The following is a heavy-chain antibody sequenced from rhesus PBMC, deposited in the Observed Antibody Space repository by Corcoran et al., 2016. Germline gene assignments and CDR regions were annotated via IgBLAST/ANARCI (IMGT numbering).Heavy chain of an antibody. CDR1: GGSIGDDYY. J-gene: IGHJ4*01. D-gene: IGHD6-25*01. V-gene: IGHV4-106*01. CDR2: IYGSGGGT. CDR3: ASLIAAAYFDY. Sequence: QVQLQESGPGLVKPSETLSLTCAVSGGSIGDDYYWSWIRQPPGKGLEWIGYIYGSGGGTNYNPSLKNRVTISIDTSKNQFSLKLSSVTAADTAVYYCASLIAAAYFDYWGQGVLVTVSS.